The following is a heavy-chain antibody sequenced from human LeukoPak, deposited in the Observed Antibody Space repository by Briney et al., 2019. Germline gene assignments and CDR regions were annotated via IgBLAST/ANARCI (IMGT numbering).Heavy chain of an antibody. Sequence: ASVKVSCKASGYTSTGYYMHWVRQAPGQGLEWMGWINPNSGGTNYAQKFQGRVTMTRDTSIGTAYMELSRLRSDDTAVYYCARDRTRTGYSSGWYHDYWGQGTLVTVSS. CDR2: INPNSGGT. CDR3: ARDRTRTGYSSGWYHDY. CDR1: GYTSTGYY. D-gene: IGHD6-19*01. J-gene: IGHJ4*02. V-gene: IGHV1-2*02.